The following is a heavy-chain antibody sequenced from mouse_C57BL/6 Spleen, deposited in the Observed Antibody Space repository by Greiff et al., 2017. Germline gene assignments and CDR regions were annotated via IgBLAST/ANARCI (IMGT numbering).Heavy chain of an antibody. CDR1: GYTFSSSW. J-gene: IGHJ4*01. Sequence: QVQLQQSGPELVKPGASVKISCKASGYTFSSSWMNWVKQRPGKGLEWIGRIYPGDGDTNYNGKFKGKATLTADKSSSTAYMQLSSLTSEDSAVYFCARSESIDYWGQGTSVTVSS. CDR3: ARSESIDY. V-gene: IGHV1-82*01. CDR2: IYPGDGDT.